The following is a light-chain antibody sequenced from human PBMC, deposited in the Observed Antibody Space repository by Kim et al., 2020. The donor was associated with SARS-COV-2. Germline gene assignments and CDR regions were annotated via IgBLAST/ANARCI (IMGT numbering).Light chain of an antibody. Sequence: SVSPGQTASITCSGDKLVDKYACWYQQKPGQSPVLVIYQDSKRPSGIPERFSGSNSGNTVTLTISGTQAMDEADYYCQAWDSSTEVFGTGTKVTVL. CDR3: QAWDSSTEV. V-gene: IGLV3-1*01. J-gene: IGLJ1*01. CDR1: KLVDKY. CDR2: QDS.